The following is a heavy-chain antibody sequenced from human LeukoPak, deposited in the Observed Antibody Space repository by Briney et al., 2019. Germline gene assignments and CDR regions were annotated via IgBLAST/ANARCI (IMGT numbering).Heavy chain of an antibody. Sequence: GGSLRLSCAASGXTFSSYAMTWVRQAPGKGLEWVSVIYSGGSTYYADSVKGRVAISRDNSKNTVFLQMNSVRAEDTAVYYCARSYSNHLFGMDVWGQGTTVTVSS. J-gene: IGHJ6*02. CDR3: ARSYSNHLFGMDV. V-gene: IGHV3-66*01. CDR2: IYSGGST. D-gene: IGHD4-11*01. CDR1: GXTFSSYA.